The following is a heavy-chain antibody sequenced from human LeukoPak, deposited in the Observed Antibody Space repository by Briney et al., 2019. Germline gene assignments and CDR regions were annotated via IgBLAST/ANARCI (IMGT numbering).Heavy chain of an antibody. Sequence: GGSLRLSCAPSGFTFDDYAMHCVGQSPGKGLEWVSLISGDGGSTYYADSVQGRFTISRDNSKNSLSLQMNSLRNEDTALYYCAKDISRYFDWLLDTYYYYGMDVWGQGTTVTVSS. CDR1: GFTFDDYA. V-gene: IGHV3-43*02. CDR3: AKDISRYFDWLLDTYYYYGMDV. CDR2: ISGDGGST. D-gene: IGHD3-9*01. J-gene: IGHJ6*02.